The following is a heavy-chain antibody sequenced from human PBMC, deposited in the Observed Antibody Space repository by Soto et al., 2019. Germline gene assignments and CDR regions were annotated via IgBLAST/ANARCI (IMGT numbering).Heavy chain of an antibody. CDR2: ISSSSSYI. V-gene: IGHV3-21*01. D-gene: IGHD4-17*01. J-gene: IGHJ3*02. Sequence: EVQLVESGGGLVKPGGSLRLSCAASGFTFSSYSMNWVRQAPGKGLEWVSSISSSSSYIYYADSVKGRFTISRDNAKNSLYLQMNSLRAEDTAVYYCARDCPDDYGDPCDAFDIWGQGTMVTVSS. CDR3: ARDCPDDYGDPCDAFDI. CDR1: GFTFSSYS.